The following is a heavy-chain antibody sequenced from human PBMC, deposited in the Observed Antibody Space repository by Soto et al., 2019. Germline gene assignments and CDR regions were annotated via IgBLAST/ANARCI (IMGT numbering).Heavy chain of an antibody. Sequence: ASVKVSCKASGYTFTSYAMHWVRQAPGQRLEWMGWINAGNGNTKYSQKFQGRVTITRDTSASTAYMELSSLRSEDTAVYYCARERPDYGHYGGRDGMDVWGQGTTVTVSS. V-gene: IGHV1-3*01. CDR1: GYTFTSYA. D-gene: IGHD4-17*01. J-gene: IGHJ6*02. CDR2: INAGNGNT. CDR3: ARERPDYGHYGGRDGMDV.